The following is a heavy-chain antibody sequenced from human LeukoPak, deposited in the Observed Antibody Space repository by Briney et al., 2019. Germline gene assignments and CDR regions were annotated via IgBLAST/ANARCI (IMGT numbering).Heavy chain of an antibody. J-gene: IGHJ6*02. D-gene: IGHD4-17*01. V-gene: IGHV4-59*01. Sequence: SETLSLTCTVAGGSISHYYWSWIRQSPGKGLEWIGYIYYSGTTNYNPSLKSRVTISVDTSRNQFSLQLRSVTAAETAVYYCAREDPQTTVPEGMDVWGQGTTVTVSS. CDR1: GGSISHYY. CDR2: IYYSGTT. CDR3: AREDPQTTVPEGMDV.